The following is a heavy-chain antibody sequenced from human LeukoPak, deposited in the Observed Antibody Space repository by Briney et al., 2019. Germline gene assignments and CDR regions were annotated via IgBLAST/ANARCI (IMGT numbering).Heavy chain of an antibody. J-gene: IGHJ5*02. V-gene: IGHV4-59*08. CDR3: AGALRWLAHDL. Sequence: SETLSLTCTVSGGSISNYYWSWIRQPPGKGLGWIGSFYNSGSTKYNPSLKSRVTISADTSKNQFSLKLTSATAADTAVYHCAGALRWLAHDLWGQGTLVTVSS. D-gene: IGHD4-23*01. CDR2: FYNSGST. CDR1: GGSISNYY.